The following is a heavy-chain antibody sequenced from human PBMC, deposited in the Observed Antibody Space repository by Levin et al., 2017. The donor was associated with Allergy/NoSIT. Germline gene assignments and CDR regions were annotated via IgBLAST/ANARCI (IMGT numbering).Heavy chain of an antibody. D-gene: IGHD2-15*01. CDR3: ARGVVVAATGVASRYFDY. CDR2: IYHSGST. Sequence: SQTLSLTCAVSGYSISSGYYWGWIRQPPGKGLEWIGSIYHSGSTYYNPSLKSRVTISVDTSKNQFSLELSSVTAADTAVYYCARGVVVAATGVASRYFDYWGQGTLVTVSS. CDR1: GYSISSGYY. J-gene: IGHJ4*02. V-gene: IGHV4-38-2*01.